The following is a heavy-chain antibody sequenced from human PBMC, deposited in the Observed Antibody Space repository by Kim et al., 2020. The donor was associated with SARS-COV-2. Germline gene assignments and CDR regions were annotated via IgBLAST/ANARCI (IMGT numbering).Heavy chain of an antibody. Sequence: GGSLRLSCVVSGLTFSNYGINWVRQAPGKGLEWVAVIWSDVIKKFYADSVKGRFTISRDNSKNTLYLQMDSLRAEDAAVYYCASRAGLGTHGPFYFDYWGQGTLVTVSS. J-gene: IGHJ4*02. CDR2: IWSDVIKK. CDR3: ASRAGLGTHGPFYFDY. D-gene: IGHD3-16*01. CDR1: GLTFSNYG. V-gene: IGHV3-33*08.